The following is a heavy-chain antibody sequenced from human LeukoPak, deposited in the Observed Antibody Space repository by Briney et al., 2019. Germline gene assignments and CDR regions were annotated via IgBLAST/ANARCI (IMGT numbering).Heavy chain of an antibody. Sequence: SETLSLTCTVSGGSISSYYWSWIRQSPGKGLEWIGYIYYSGSTNYNPSLKSRVTISVDTSKNQFSLKLSSVTAADTAVYYCARVTIYGLFYFDYWGQGTLVTVSS. CDR1: GGSISSYY. CDR2: IYYSGST. D-gene: IGHD3-10*01. V-gene: IGHV4-59*12. CDR3: ARVTIYGLFYFDY. J-gene: IGHJ4*02.